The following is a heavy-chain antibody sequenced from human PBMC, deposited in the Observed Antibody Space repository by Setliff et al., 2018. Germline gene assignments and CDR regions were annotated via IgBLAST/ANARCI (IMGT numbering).Heavy chain of an antibody. CDR1: GGSISNSTFY. CDR3: ATDGPVLNGDYIS. D-gene: IGHD3-10*01. Sequence: SETLSLTCTVSGGSISNSTFYWGWIRQPPGRGLEWIGSIYHTGRTNYNPSLKTQVTISVDTSKNQFSLRLTSVTAADTAVYYCATDGPVLNGDYISWGQGTLVTVSS. CDR2: IYHTGRT. V-gene: IGHV4-39*07. J-gene: IGHJ5*02.